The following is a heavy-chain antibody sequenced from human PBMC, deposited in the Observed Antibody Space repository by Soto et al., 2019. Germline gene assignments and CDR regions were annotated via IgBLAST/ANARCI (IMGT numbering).Heavy chain of an antibody. CDR3: ARDFRVLLWFGELPHFDY. V-gene: IGHV1-18*04. Sequence: QVQLVQSGAEVKKPGASVKVSCKASGYTFTSYGISWVRQAPGQGLEWMGWISAYNGNTNYAQKLQGRVTMTTDTSTSTAYMELRSLRSDDTAVYYCARDFRVLLWFGELPHFDYWGQGTLVTVSS. D-gene: IGHD3-10*01. CDR2: ISAYNGNT. CDR1: GYTFTSYG. J-gene: IGHJ4*02.